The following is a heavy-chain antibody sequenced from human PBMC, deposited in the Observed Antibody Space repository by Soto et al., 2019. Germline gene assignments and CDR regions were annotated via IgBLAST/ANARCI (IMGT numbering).Heavy chain of an antibody. V-gene: IGHV4-59*01. Sequence: SETLSLTCNASGGSISNYYWNCVRQPPGKRLEWIGYISDSGSTKYNPSLMSRVTISADMSKNQVSLKVKSVAAADTAIYYGARARLVGLTTWDYFDYWGQGTLVTVSS. CDR1: GGSISNYY. D-gene: IGHD1-1*01. J-gene: IGHJ4*02. CDR3: ARARLVGLTTWDYFDY. CDR2: ISDSGST.